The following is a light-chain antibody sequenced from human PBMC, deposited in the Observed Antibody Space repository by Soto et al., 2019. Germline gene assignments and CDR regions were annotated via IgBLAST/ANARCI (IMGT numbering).Light chain of an antibody. CDR2: SNN. Sequence: QSVLTQPPSASGTPGQRVTISCSGRSSNIGSNYVYWYQQLPGTAPKPLIYSNNQRPSGVPDRFSGSKSGTSASLAISGLRSEDEADYYCAAWDDSLSGWVFGGGTKLTVL. J-gene: IGLJ3*02. V-gene: IGLV1-47*02. CDR3: AAWDDSLSGWV. CDR1: SSNIGSNY.